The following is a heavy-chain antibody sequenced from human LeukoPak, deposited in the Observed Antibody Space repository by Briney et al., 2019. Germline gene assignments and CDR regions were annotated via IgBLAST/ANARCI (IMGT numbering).Heavy chain of an antibody. CDR3: ARERYYGGDCYSFAFDV. CDR2: FYSGGDST. CDR1: GFTVSSKY. V-gene: IGHV3-66*01. D-gene: IGHD2-21*02. J-gene: IGHJ3*01. Sequence: GGSLRPSCAASGFTVSSKYMSWVRQAPGKGLEWVSIFYSGGDSTNYADSVKGRFTISRDNSKNTLYLQMNSLRADDTAVYYCARERYYGGDCYSFAFDVWGQGTVVTVSS.